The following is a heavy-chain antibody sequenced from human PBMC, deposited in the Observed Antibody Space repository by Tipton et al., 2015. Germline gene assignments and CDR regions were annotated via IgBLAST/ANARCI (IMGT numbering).Heavy chain of an antibody. D-gene: IGHD4-23*01. Sequence: TLSLTCTVSAYSISRAYYWGWIWQPPGKALEWIGYIQYIGSTNYNPSLKSRVTISVDTSKTQFSLKMSSVTASDTAVYYCARARGRHGGLFDSWGHGILVTASS. CDR1: AYSISRAYY. CDR3: ARARGRHGGLFDS. CDR2: IQYIGST. J-gene: IGHJ5*01. V-gene: IGHV4-38-2*02.